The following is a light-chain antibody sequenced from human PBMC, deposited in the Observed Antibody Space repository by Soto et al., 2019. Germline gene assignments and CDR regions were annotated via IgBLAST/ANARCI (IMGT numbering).Light chain of an antibody. J-gene: IGKJ1*01. CDR3: QQYTTYPRT. Sequence: DIQMTQSPSSLSVSVGDRVTITCRASHGIGTSLGWFQQHPGKAPKSLIYSASILQVGVPSRFSGSGSGTDFTLTISSLQPEDFATYYCQQYTTYPRTFGQGTKVEVK. CDR1: HGIGTS. CDR2: SAS. V-gene: IGKV1-16*01.